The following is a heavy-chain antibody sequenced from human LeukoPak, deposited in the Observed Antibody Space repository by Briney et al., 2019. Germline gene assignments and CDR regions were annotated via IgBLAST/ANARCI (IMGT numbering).Heavy chain of an antibody. V-gene: IGHV4-34*01. CDR2: INHGGST. CDR1: GGSFSGYY. J-gene: IGHJ3*02. CDR3: AGTLRLDAFDI. Sequence: SETLSLTCAVYGGSFSGYYWSWIRQPPGKGLEWIGEINHGGSTNYNPSLKSRVTISVDTSKNQFSLKLSSVTAADTAVYYCAGTLRLDAFDIWGQGTMVTVSS. D-gene: IGHD4-17*01.